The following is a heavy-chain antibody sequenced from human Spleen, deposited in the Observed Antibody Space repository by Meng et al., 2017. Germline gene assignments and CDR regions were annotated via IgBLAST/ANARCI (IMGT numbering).Heavy chain of an antibody. D-gene: IGHD6-13*01. CDR3: AREIYSSFDF. CDR1: GFTFGAYS. CDR2: ISSGNNYI. Sequence: EGRLEVVGGGLVKPGSSLRLSCAASGFTFGAYSMKWVRQAPGKGLEWVSSISSGNNYIYQADSVKGRFTISRDNAENSLYLQMNSLRAEDTAVYYCAREIYSSFDFWGQGTLVTVSS. V-gene: IGHV3-21*01. J-gene: IGHJ4*02.